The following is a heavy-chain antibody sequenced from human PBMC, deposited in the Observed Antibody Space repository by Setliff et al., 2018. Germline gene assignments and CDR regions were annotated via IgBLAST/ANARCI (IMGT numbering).Heavy chain of an antibody. CDR2: IYWNDEK. CDR1: GFSLSTSLVV. D-gene: IGHD2-21*01. CDR3: AHIAGGGNSPRHDY. Sequence: SGPTLVNPTQTLTLTCTFSGFSLSTSLVVVGWIRQPPGKALEWLALIYWNDEKRYSPSLKSRLTITKDTSKNQVVLTMTNMDPVDTATYYCAHIAGGGNSPRHDYWGQGTLVTVSS. J-gene: IGHJ4*02. V-gene: IGHV2-5*01.